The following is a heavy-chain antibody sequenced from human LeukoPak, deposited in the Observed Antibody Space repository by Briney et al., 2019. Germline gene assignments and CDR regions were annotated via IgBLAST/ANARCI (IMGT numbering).Heavy chain of an antibody. CDR3: ARATYCGGDCYSSYFDY. Sequence: GGSLRLSCAASGFTFDDYAMHWVRQAPGKGLEWVSLISWDGFSTYYADSVKGRFTISRDNSKNSLYLQMNSLRAEDTALFYCARATYCGGDCYSSYFDYWGQGTLVTVSS. CDR2: ISWDGFST. V-gene: IGHV3-43D*03. D-gene: IGHD2-21*02. J-gene: IGHJ4*02. CDR1: GFTFDDYA.